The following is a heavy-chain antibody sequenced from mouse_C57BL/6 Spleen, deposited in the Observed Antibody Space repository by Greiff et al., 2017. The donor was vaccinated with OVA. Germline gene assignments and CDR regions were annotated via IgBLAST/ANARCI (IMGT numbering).Heavy chain of an antibody. D-gene: IGHD1-1*01. CDR1: GFSLTSYG. CDR2: IWRGGST. Sequence: VQLKESGPGLVQPSQSLSITCTVSGFSLTSYGVHWVRQSPGKGLEWLGVIWRGGSTDYNAAFMSRLSITKDNSKSQVFFKMNSLQADDTAIYYCAIYYGSCYNYAMDYWGQGTSVTVSS. CDR3: AIYYGSCYNYAMDY. J-gene: IGHJ4*01. V-gene: IGHV2-5*01.